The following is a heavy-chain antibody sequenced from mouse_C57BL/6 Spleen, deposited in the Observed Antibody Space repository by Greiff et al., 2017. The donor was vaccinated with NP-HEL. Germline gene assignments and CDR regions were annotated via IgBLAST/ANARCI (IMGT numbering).Heavy chain of an antibody. CDR1: GYTFTDYY. V-gene: IGHV1-26*01. CDR3: ASGRLRRFAY. CDR2: INPNNGGT. D-gene: IGHD2-4*01. J-gene: IGHJ3*01. Sequence: EVQLQQSGPELVKPGASVKISCKASGYTFTDYYMNWVKQSHGKSLEWIGDINPNNGGTSYNQKFKGKATLTVDQSSSTAYMELRSLTSEDSAVYYCASGRLRRFAYWGQGTLVTVSA.